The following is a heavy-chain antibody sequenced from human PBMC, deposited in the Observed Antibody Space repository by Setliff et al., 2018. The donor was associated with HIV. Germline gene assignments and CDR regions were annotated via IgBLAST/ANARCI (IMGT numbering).Heavy chain of an antibody. CDR3: ARVKSGTLGGYVDY. CDR2: IYYSGST. Sequence: SETLSLTCTVSGASISRSSYYWGWNRQPPGKGLEWIGSIYYSGSTYYNPSLKSRVTISVDTSKNQFSLGRSSVTAADTAVYFCARVKSGTLGGYVDYWGQGTLVSVS. J-gene: IGHJ4*02. CDR1: GASISRSSYY. V-gene: IGHV4-39*07. D-gene: IGHD3-16*01.